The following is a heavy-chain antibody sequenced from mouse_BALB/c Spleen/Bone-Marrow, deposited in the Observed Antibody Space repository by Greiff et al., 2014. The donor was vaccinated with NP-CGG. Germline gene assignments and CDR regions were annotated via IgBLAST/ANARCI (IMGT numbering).Heavy chain of an antibody. CDR2: LSPASGNT. CDR1: GFPFTASS. V-gene: IGHV14-3*02. Sequence: VPLPPSGPALLPPSPSLPFSCPASGFPFTASSLHWVPPPPAPCLAWLGLLSPASGNTKYDTKFQGNDTITADTSSNTAYLQLSSLTSEDTAVYYCANYYYGSHFDYWGQGTTLTVSS. CDR3: ANYYYGSHFDY. J-gene: IGHJ2*01. D-gene: IGHD1-1*01.